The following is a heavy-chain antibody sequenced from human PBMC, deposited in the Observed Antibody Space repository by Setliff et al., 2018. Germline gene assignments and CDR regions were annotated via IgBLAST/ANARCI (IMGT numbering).Heavy chain of an antibody. D-gene: IGHD2-15*01. Sequence: ASVKVSCKASGYTFTSYGISWVRQAPGQGLDWMGWISAYNGNTNYVQKLQGRVTMTTDTSTSTAYMELRSLRYDDTAVYYCARDSPEMVAPPAAHCFDPWGQGTLVTVSS. J-gene: IGHJ5*02. CDR1: GYTFTSYG. CDR2: ISAYNGNT. V-gene: IGHV1-18*01. CDR3: ARDSPEMVAPPAAHCFDP.